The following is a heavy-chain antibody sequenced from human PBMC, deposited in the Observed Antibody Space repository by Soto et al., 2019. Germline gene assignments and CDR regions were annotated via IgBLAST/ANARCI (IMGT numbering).Heavy chain of an antibody. D-gene: IGHD3-22*01. CDR2: IIPIFGTA. Sequence: GGSVKVCFKACGGTFSSYAISLVRQAPGQGLEWIGGIIPIFGTANYAQKFQGRVTITADESTSTAYMELSSLRSEDTAVYYCARGSDYYDSSGWAFDIWGQGTMVTVSS. V-gene: IGHV1-69*13. CDR1: GGTFSSYA. J-gene: IGHJ3*02. CDR3: ARGSDYYDSSGWAFDI.